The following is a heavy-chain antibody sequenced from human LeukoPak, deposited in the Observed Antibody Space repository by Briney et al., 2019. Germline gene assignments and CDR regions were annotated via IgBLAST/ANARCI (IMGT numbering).Heavy chain of an antibody. CDR1: GFTFSDYY. Sequence: GGSLRLSCAASGFTFSDYYMSWIRQAPGKGLEWVSYIRSSGSTIYYADSVKGRFTISRDNAKNSLYLQMNSLRAEDTAVYYCARGGRVVPAAISWFDPWGQGTLVTVSS. D-gene: IGHD2-2*01. CDR3: ARGGRVVPAAISWFDP. J-gene: IGHJ5*02. CDR2: IRSSGSTI. V-gene: IGHV3-11*04.